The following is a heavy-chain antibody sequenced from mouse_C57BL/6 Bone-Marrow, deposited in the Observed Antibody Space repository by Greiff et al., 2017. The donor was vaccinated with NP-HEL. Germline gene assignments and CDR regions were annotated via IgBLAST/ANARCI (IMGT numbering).Heavy chain of an antibody. CDR2: LSNGGGST. CDR3: AEDSSGFAY. Sequence: DVKLVESGGGLVQPGGSLKLSCAASGFTFSDYYMYWVRQTPEKRLEWVAYLSNGGGSTYYPDTVKGRFTISRDKAKNTLYLQMSRLKSEDTAMYYCAEDSSGFAYWGQGTLVTVSA. V-gene: IGHV5-12*01. J-gene: IGHJ3*01. D-gene: IGHD3-2*02. CDR1: GFTFSDYY.